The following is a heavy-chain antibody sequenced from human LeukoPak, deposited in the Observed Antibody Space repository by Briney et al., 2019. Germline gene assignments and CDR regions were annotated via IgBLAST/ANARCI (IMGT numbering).Heavy chain of an antibody. CDR1: GLTFSSYS. CDR3: ARDRYYGSGSYMP. D-gene: IGHD3-10*01. J-gene: IGHJ5*02. CDR2: ISSSSSYI. V-gene: IGHV3-21*01. Sequence: PGGSLRLSCAASGLTFSSYSMNWVRQAPGKGLEWVSSISSSSSYIYYADSVKGRFTISRDNAKNSLYLQMNILRAEDTAVYYCARDRYYGSGSYMPWGQGTLVTVSS.